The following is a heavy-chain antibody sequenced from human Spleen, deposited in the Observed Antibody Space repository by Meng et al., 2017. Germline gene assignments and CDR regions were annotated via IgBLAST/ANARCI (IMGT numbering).Heavy chain of an antibody. J-gene: IGHJ3*02. D-gene: IGHD3-3*01. CDR3: ARTPTYDFWSGYYPHDAFDI. CDR1: DDSISSGGFP. V-gene: IGHV4-31*03. Sequence: SETLSLTCTVSDDSISSGGFPWSWIRQHPGKGLEWNGYIYYSGSSDYNPSLKSRVTISVDTSKNQFSLKLSSVTAADTAVYYCARTPTYDFWSGYYPHDAFDIWGQGTMVTVSS. CDR2: IYYSGSS.